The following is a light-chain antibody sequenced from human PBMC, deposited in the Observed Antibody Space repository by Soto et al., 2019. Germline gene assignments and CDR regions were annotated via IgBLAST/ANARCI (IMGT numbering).Light chain of an antibody. CDR3: MQSTQLPPT. CDR2: EVS. Sequence: DFVMTQTPLSLSVAPVRPSSSSFSSGHILLHITGETFLFWYLQKPGQSPQLLIYEVSTRVSGVPDRFSGSGSGTDFTLEISRVETDDVGIYYCMQSTQLPPTFGQGTRLEIK. J-gene: IGKJ5*01. V-gene: IGKV2D-29*02. CDR1: HILLHITGETF.